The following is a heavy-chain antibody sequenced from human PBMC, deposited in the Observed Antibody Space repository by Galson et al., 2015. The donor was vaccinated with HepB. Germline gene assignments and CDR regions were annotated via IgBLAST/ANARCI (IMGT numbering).Heavy chain of an antibody. J-gene: IGHJ6*03. CDR2: VSYDGNNK. CDR1: GLTFSSNA. D-gene: IGHD2-15*01. V-gene: IGHV3-30*01. CDR3: ARDASPYYYYYMDV. Sequence: SLRLSCAASGLTFSSNAMHWVRQAPDKGLEWVALVSYDGNNKYYADPVKGRFSIFRDNSKNTLYLQMTSLRAEDTAVYFCARDASPYYYYYMDVWGKGTTVTVSS.